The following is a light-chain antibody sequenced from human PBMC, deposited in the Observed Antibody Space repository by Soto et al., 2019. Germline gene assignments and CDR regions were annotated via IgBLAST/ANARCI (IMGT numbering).Light chain of an antibody. Sequence: QSALTQPASVSGSPGQSITISCTGTSSDVGGYNYVSWYQQHPGKAPKVMIYEVSNRPSGVSNRFSGSKSGNTASPTISGLQAEDEADYYCTSYTSSDTPVVFGGGTKLTVL. CDR2: EVS. CDR1: SSDVGGYNY. CDR3: TSYTSSDTPVV. J-gene: IGLJ2*01. V-gene: IGLV2-14*01.